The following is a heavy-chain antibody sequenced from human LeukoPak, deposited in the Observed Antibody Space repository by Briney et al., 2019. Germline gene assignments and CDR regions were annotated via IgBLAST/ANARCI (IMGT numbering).Heavy chain of an antibody. D-gene: IGHD6-13*01. CDR1: GFTFSSSA. Sequence: GGSLRLSCAASGFTFSSSAMSWVRQAPGKGPAWVSGISCSGTTTYYADSVKGRFTISRDNSKNTLYLQMNSLRADDTAVYYCAKDRLVHDSWGQGTLVTVSS. V-gene: IGHV3-23*01. CDR2: ISCSGTTT. CDR3: AKDRLVHDS. J-gene: IGHJ4*02.